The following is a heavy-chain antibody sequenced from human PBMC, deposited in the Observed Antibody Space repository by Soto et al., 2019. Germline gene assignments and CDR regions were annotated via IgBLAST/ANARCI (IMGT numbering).Heavy chain of an antibody. J-gene: IGHJ6*02. CDR1: GYTFTSYD. CDR2: MNTNSGNT. CDR3: ARGPKPVTVTNPDDYYYGMDV. Sequence: QVQLVQSGAEVKKPGASVKVSCKASGYTFTSYDINWVRQATGQGLEWMGWMNTNSGNTGYAQKCQGRVTMTSNTSIRTAYMELSRLRSDDTAVYYCARGPKPVTVTNPDDYYYGMDVWGQGNTVTVSS. V-gene: IGHV1-8*01. D-gene: IGHD4-4*01.